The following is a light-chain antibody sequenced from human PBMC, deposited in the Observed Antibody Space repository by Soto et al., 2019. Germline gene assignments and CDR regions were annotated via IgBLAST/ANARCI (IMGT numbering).Light chain of an antibody. V-gene: IGLV3-25*03. CDR3: QSADSSGTLWV. CDR2: KDS. Sequence: SYELTQPPSVSVSPGQKARITCSGDALPKQHAYWYQQKPGQAPVLVIYKDSERPSGIPERFSVSSSGTTVTLTISGVQAEDEADYYCQSADSSGTLWVFGGGTKLTVL. CDR1: ALPKQH. J-gene: IGLJ3*02.